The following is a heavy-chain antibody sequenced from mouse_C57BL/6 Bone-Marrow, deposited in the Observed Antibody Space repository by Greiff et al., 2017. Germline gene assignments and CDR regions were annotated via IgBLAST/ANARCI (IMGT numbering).Heavy chain of an antibody. V-gene: IGHV5-6*02. D-gene: IGHD4-1*01. CDR1: GFTFSSYG. J-gene: IGHJ3*01. CDR2: ISSGGSYT. Sequence: DVMLVESGGDLVKPGGSLKLSCAASGFTFSSYGLSWVRQTPDKRLEWVATISSGGSYTYYPDSVTGRFTISRDNAKNTLYLQMSSLKSEDTAMYYCARPNGAWFAYWGQGTLVTVSA. CDR3: ARPNGAWFAY.